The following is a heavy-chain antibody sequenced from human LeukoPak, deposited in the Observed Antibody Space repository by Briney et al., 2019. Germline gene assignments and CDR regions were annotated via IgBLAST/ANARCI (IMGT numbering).Heavy chain of an antibody. V-gene: IGHV3-23*01. J-gene: IGHJ4*02. CDR2: IFPSGGEI. D-gene: IGHD2-8*02. Sequence: GGSLRLSCAASGFTFSTFAMIWVRQPPGKGLEWVSSIFPSGGEIHYADSVRGRFTISRDNSKSTLSLQMNSLRVEDTAIYYCVTYRQVLLPFESWGQGTLVTVSS. CDR1: GFTFSTFA. CDR3: VTYRQVLLPFES.